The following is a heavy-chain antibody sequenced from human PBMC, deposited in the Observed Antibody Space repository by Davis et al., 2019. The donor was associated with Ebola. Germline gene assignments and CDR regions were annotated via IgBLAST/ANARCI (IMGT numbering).Heavy chain of an antibody. J-gene: IGHJ6*02. CDR3: ARDQGPVTYYYGMDV. V-gene: IGHV3-23*01. D-gene: IGHD4-17*01. Sequence: GESLKISCAASGFTFSSYAMSWVRQAPGKGLEWVSAISGSGAGTYYADSVKGRFTISRHNSKNTLYLQMNSLRAEDTAVYSCARDQGPVTYYYGMDVWGQGTTVTVSS. CDR2: ISGSGAGT. CDR1: GFTFSSYA.